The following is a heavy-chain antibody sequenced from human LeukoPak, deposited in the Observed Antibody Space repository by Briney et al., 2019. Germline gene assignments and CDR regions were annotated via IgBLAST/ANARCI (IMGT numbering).Heavy chain of an antibody. J-gene: IGHJ4*02. CDR2: INPNNGGT. CDR1: GYTFTVNY. D-gene: IGHD3-10*01. Sequence: ASVKVSCKASGYTFTVNYMHWVRQAPGQGPGWMGWINPNNGGTNYAQKFRDRVTMTRDTSISTAYMELSRLRSDDTAIYYCARDSFRGNYYFDYWGQGALVTVSS. CDR3: ARDSFRGNYYFDY. V-gene: IGHV1-2*02.